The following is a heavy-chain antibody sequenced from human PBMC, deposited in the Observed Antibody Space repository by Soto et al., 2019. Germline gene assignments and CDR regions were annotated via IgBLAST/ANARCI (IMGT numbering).Heavy chain of an antibody. J-gene: IGHJ4*02. CDR1: GGSISSGGYY. V-gene: IGHV4-31*03. D-gene: IGHD3-22*01. CDR3: ASLDYYDSSGYYFGSFDY. CDR2: IYYSGST. Sequence: QVQLQESGPGLVKPSQTLSLTCTVSGGSISSGGYYWSWIRQHPGKGLEWIGYIYYSGSTYYNPSLTSRVTISVDTSKSQLSLKLSSVTAADTAVYYCASLDYYDSSGYYFGSFDYWGQGTLVTVSS.